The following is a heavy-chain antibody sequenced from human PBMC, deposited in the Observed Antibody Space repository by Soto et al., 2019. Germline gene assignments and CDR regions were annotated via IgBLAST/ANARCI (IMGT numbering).Heavy chain of an antibody. Sequence: GGSLRLSCAASGFTFSDYYMSWIRQAPGKGLEWVSYISSSGSTIYYADSVKGRFTISRDNAKNSLYLQMNSLRAEDTAVYYCASPNNHYYYYYMDVWGKGTTVTVSS. CDR1: GFTFSDYY. CDR2: ISSSGSTI. V-gene: IGHV3-11*01. D-gene: IGHD1-1*01. CDR3: ASPNNHYYYYYMDV. J-gene: IGHJ6*03.